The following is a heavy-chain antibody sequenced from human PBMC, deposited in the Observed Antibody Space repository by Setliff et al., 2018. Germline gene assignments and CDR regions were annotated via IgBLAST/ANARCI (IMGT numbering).Heavy chain of an antibody. V-gene: IGHV3-53*01. Sequence: GGSLRLSCAASGFVVSNNEMSWVRQAPEKGLEWVSVTYASGATNYADSVKGRFTISRDNSKNTLYLQMNSLRAEDTAVYYCRLWFEETSRDYWGQGTLVTVS. CDR3: RLWFEETSRDY. CDR2: TYASGAT. CDR1: GFVVSNNE. D-gene: IGHD3-10*01. J-gene: IGHJ4*02.